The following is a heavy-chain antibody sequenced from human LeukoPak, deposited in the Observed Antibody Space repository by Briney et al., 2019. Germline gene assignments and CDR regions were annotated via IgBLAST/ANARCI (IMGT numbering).Heavy chain of an antibody. CDR1: GGSFGGYY. V-gene: IGHV4-34*01. J-gene: IGHJ6*03. Sequence: SETLSLTCAISGGSFGGYYWSYIRQPPGKGLEWIGEINHSGSTYYNPSLKSRVTISLDTSKNQFSLKLSSVTAADTAVYYCASGIGAAADYFYYYMDVWGKGTTVTVSS. D-gene: IGHD6-13*01. CDR3: ASGIGAAADYFYYYMDV. CDR2: INHSGST.